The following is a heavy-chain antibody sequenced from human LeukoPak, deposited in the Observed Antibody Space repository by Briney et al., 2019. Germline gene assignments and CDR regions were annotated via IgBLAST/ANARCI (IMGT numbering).Heavy chain of an antibody. V-gene: IGHV3-30*18. CDR3: AKDFGLGYFDWFPGDY. CDR1: GFTFSNHG. Sequence: PGRSLRLSCAASGFTFSNHGMHWVRQAPGKGLEWVAVISYDGSSKYYSDSVKGRFTISRDNSKNTLYLQMNSLKAEDTAVYYCAKDFGLGYFDWFPGDYWGQGTLVTVSS. J-gene: IGHJ4*02. D-gene: IGHD3-9*01. CDR2: ISYDGSSK.